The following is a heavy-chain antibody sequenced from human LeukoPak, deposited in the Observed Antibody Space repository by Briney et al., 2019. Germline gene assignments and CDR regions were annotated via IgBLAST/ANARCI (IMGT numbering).Heavy chain of an antibody. CDR1: GDSISSSSYY. J-gene: IGHJ5*02. D-gene: IGHD3-10*01. CDR3: ARTLVRGVLRGWFDP. CDR2: IYSSGST. Sequence: SETLSLTCTVSGDSISSSSYYWVWIRQPPGKGLEWMGYIYSSGSTFYNPYFQSRLTISVDTSRNQFSLKLRSVIDADTAVYSCARTLVRGVLRGWFDPWGQGTLVTVSS. V-gene: IGHV4-30-4*08.